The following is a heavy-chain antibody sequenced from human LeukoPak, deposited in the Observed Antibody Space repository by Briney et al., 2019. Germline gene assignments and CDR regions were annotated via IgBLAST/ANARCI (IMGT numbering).Heavy chain of an antibody. J-gene: IGHJ4*02. V-gene: IGHV3-48*04. CDR1: GFTFSSYT. CDR2: ISSSSSTT. CDR3: ARESGGSGLYDY. D-gene: IGHD6-19*01. Sequence: GGSLRLSCAASGFTFSSYTMNWVRQAPGKGLEWVSYISSSSSTTYYADSVKGRFTISRDNSKNSLYLQMNSLRSDDTALYYCARESGGSGLYDYWGQGTLVTVSS.